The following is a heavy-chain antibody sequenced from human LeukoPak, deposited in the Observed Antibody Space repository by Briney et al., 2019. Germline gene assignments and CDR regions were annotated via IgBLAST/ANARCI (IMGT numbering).Heavy chain of an antibody. CDR3: ARGQWLALGYMDV. CDR2: IKQDGSEK. J-gene: IGHJ6*03. CDR1: GFTFSSYW. V-gene: IGHV3-7*01. Sequence: PGGSLRLSCAASGFTFSSYWMSWVRQAPGKGLERVANIKQDGSEKYYVDSVKGRFTISRDNAKNSLYLQMNSLRAEDTAVYYCARGQWLALGYMDVWGKGTTVTVSS. D-gene: IGHD6-19*01.